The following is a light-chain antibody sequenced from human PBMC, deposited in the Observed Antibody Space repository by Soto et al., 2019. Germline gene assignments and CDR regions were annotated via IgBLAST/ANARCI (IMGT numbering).Light chain of an antibody. V-gene: IGLV1-51*01. CDR3: ATWDGSLPGEV. J-gene: IGLJ2*01. CDR2: DNN. Sequence: QSVLMQSPSVSAAPGQKVTISCSGSSSNIGNNYVSWYQQLPGTAPKLLIYDNNKRPSGIPDRFSGSKSGTSGTLDITGLQTGDEADYYCATWDGSLPGEVFGGGTKRTVL. CDR1: SSNIGNNY.